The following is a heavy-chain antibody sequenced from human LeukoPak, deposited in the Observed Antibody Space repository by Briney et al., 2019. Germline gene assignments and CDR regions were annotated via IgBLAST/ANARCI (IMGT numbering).Heavy chain of an antibody. CDR3: ARVSLYSTKWYYFDY. D-gene: IGHD6-13*01. CDR1: GFTVSSNS. V-gene: IGHV3-53*01. J-gene: IGHJ4*02. CDR2: IYSGGST. Sequence: GSLRLSCAASGFTVSSNSMSWVRQPPGKGLEWVSVIYSGGSTYYADSVKGRFTISRDNSKNTLYLQMNSLRVEDTAIYYCARVSLYSTKWYYFDYWGQGTLVTVSS.